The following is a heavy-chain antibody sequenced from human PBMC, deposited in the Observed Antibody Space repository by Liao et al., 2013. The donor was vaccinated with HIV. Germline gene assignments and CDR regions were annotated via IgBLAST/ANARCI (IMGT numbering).Heavy chain of an antibody. D-gene: IGHD2-15*01. CDR3: TREEVD. Sequence: QVQLQESGPGLVKPSQTLSLTCTVSGGSISSGSYYWSWIRQPAGKGLEWIGRIFTSGSTNYNPSLKSQITISVDMSKNQFSLNLSSVTAADTAVYYCTREEVDWGQGNPGHRLL. CDR2: IFTSGST. V-gene: IGHV4-61*02. CDR1: GGSISSGSYY. J-gene: IGHJ4*02.